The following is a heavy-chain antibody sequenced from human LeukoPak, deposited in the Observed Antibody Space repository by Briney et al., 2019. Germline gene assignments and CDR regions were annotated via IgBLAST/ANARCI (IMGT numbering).Heavy chain of an antibody. CDR3: AKFHSPGLGGDYYFDY. CDR1: GGSVSSYF. J-gene: IGHJ4*02. V-gene: IGHV4-59*02. D-gene: IGHD3-16*01. Sequence: SETLSLTCTVSGGSVSSYFWSWIRRPPGKGLEWIGYIDDSGNTNYNPSLKSQVSISIDKSKNQFSLKLSSVTAADTAVYYCAKFHSPGLGGDYYFDYWGQGTLVTVSS. CDR2: IDDSGNT.